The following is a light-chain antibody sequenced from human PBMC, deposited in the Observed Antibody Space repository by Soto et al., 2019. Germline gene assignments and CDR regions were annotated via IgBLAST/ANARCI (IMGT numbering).Light chain of an antibody. V-gene: IGKV1-5*03. Sequence: DIQMTQSPSTLSASVGDRVTITCRASQSVGSWLAWYQQKPGKAPKLLIYKASRLDSGVPSRFSGSESGTEFTLTISNLQPDDFANYDCQQYHKFWTFREGTKVESK. J-gene: IGKJ1*01. CDR2: KAS. CDR1: QSVGSW. CDR3: QQYHKFWT.